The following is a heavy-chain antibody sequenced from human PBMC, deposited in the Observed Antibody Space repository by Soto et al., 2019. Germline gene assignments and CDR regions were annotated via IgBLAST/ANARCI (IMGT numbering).Heavy chain of an antibody. CDR2: IYYSGST. J-gene: IGHJ3*02. D-gene: IGHD5-18*01. V-gene: IGHV4-59*01. CDR1: GGSISSYY. Sequence: QVQLQESGPGLVKPSETLSLTCTVSGGSISSYYWSWIRQPPGKGLEWIGYIYYSGSTNYNPSLKSRVTISVDTSKNQFSLKLSSVTAADTAVYYCARGGYSYGQDDFDIWGQGTMVTVSS. CDR3: ARGGYSYGQDDFDI.